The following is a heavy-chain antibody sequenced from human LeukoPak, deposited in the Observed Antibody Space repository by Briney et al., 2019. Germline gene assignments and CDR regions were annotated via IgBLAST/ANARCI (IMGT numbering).Heavy chain of an antibody. Sequence: SETLSLTCTVSGGSISSSGFYWVWIRQPPGKGLEWIGSIYYSGGTYYNPSLKSRVTISVDTSKNQFSLKLSSVTAADTAVYYCARPRIQLWLHDAFDIWGQGTMVTVPS. CDR2: IYYSGGT. D-gene: IGHD5-18*01. J-gene: IGHJ3*02. V-gene: IGHV4-39*01. CDR3: ARPRIQLWLHDAFDI. CDR1: GGSISSSGFY.